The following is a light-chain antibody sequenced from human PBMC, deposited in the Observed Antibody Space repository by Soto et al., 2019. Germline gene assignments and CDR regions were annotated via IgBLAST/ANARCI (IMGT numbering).Light chain of an antibody. Sequence: LTRAASGSGAHRECLSITCNGTSSDVGGYNYVSWYQQHPGKAPKLMIYDVSNRPSGVSNRFSGSKSGNTASLTISGLQAEDEADYYFSSYTRSSTLVFGTGTKFTV. CDR2: DVS. V-gene: IGLV2-14*01. CDR3: SSYTRSSTLV. J-gene: IGLJ1*01. CDR1: SSDVGGYNY.